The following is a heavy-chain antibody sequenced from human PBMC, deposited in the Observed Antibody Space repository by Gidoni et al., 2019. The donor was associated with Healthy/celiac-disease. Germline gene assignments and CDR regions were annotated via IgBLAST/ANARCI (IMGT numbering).Heavy chain of an antibody. D-gene: IGHD6-19*01. J-gene: IGHJ4*02. CDR1: GYTLTELS. Sequence: QVQLVQSGAEVKTPGASVTVSCKVSGYTLTELSMHWVRQAPGKGLEWMGGFDPVDGDTIYAQKFEGRVTMTEVTSPDTAYMELSSLRSEDTAVYYCAGIAVAGTRYFDYWGQGTLVTVSS. V-gene: IGHV1-24*01. CDR2: FDPVDGDT. CDR3: AGIAVAGTRYFDY.